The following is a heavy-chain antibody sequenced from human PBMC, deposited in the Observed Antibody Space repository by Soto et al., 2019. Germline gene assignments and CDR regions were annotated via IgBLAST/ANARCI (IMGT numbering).Heavy chain of an antibody. J-gene: IGHJ5*01. CDR1: GFTLSSFI. D-gene: IGHD6-19*01. Sequence: GGSLRLSCVGSGFTLSSFIMSWVGQTPGKGLEWVSSITTGNDYISYADSVKGRFTISRDNAKNSLFLRMNSLRADDTALYFCARDSYSSLFDSWGQGTLVTVSS. CDR2: ITTGNDYI. CDR3: ARDSYSSLFDS. V-gene: IGHV3-21*01.